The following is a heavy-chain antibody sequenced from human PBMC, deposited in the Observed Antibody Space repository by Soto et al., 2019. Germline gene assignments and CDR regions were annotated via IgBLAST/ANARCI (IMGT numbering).Heavy chain of an antibody. V-gene: IGHV3-23*01. D-gene: IGHD5-18*01. Sequence: GGSLRLSCAASGFTFSSYAMSWVRQAPGKGLEWVSAISGSGGSTYYAGSVKGRFTISRDNSKNTLYLQMNSLRAEDTAVYYWAKCNGEVDTAMVWGPLGNWFDPWGQGTLVTVSS. CDR3: AKCNGEVDTAMVWGPLGNWFDP. J-gene: IGHJ5*02. CDR1: GFTFSSYA. CDR2: ISGSGGST.